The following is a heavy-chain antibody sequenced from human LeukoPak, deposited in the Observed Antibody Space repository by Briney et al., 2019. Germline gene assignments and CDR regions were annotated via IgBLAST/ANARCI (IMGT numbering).Heavy chain of an antibody. Sequence: GGSLRLSCAASEFTFSSYSMNWVRQAPGKGLEWVSSISSSNSYIYYADSVKGRFTISRDNAKNSLYLQMNSLRAEDTAVYYCAKHSAGGSRYYYYMDVWGKGTTVTVSS. D-gene: IGHD3-10*01. CDR2: ISSSNSYI. CDR3: AKHSAGGSRYYYYMDV. J-gene: IGHJ6*03. V-gene: IGHV3-21*04. CDR1: EFTFSSYS.